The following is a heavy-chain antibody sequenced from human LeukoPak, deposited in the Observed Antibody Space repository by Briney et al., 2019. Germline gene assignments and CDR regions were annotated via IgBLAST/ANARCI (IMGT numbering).Heavy chain of an antibody. Sequence: GGSLRLSCAASGFTFSSYWMSWVRQAPGKGLEWVANIKQDGSEKYDVDSVKGRFTISRDNAKNSLYLQMNSLRAEDTAVYYCARVSPVLRFLEWYDTGYYFDYWGQGTLVTVSS. CDR3: ARVSPVLRFLEWYDTGYYFDY. J-gene: IGHJ4*02. D-gene: IGHD3-3*01. V-gene: IGHV3-7*01. CDR1: GFTFSSYW. CDR2: IKQDGSEK.